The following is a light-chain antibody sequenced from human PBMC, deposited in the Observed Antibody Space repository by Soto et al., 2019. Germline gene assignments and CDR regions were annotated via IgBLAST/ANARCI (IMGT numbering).Light chain of an antibody. CDR1: QSVNYN. CDR2: GSS. CDR3: QQYNAWPPIT. Sequence: IVLTQSPATLSVSPGARATLSCRASQSVNYNLAWYQQKPGQAPRLLIYGSSTRATGIPARFSGSGSGTEFTLTISSLQSEDFAVYFCQQYNAWPPITFGQGTRLEIK. J-gene: IGKJ5*01. V-gene: IGKV3D-15*01.